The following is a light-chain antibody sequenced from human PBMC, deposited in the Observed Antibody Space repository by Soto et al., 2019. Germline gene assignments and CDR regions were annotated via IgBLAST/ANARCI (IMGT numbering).Light chain of an antibody. CDR1: QSVSSSY. Sequence: EIVLTQSPDTLSLSPGESATLSCRASQSVSSSYLAWYQQRPGRAPRLLIYGASSRATGIPDRFSGSGSGTDFTLTISRLEPEDYAVFYCQQYDNSSTFGQGTRLEI. CDR3: QQYDNSST. CDR2: GAS. J-gene: IGKJ5*01. V-gene: IGKV3-20*01.